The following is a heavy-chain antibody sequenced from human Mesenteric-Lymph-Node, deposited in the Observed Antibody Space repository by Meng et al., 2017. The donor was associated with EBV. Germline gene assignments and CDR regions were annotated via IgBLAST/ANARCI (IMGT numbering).Heavy chain of an antibody. CDR1: GRSVNSGGYS. Sequence: QLVWPVCGLVNRSQTPSRTCTVSGRSVNSGGYSWSWIRQSPEKGLDWIGYVHHSGLTYYNPSLETRVIISLERSKNQFSLKLTSVTAADTAVYYCAGGDYVNQFNYWGQGTLVTVSS. CDR2: VHHSGLT. D-gene: IGHD4-17*01. CDR3: AGGDYVNQFNY. J-gene: IGHJ4*02. V-gene: IGHV4-30-2*06.